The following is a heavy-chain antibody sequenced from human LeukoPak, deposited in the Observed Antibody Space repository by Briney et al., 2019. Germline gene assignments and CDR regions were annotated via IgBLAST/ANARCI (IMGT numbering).Heavy chain of an antibody. CDR1: GFTFSSYA. CDR3: AKGDSSGYYFDY. CDR2: ISGSGGST. V-gene: IGHV3-23*01. D-gene: IGHD3-22*01. J-gene: IGHJ4*02. Sequence: GGSLRLSCAASGFTFSSYAMSWVRQAPGRGLEWVSAISGSGGSTYYADSVKGRFTISRDNSKNTLYLQVNSLRAEDTAVYYCAKGDSSGYYFDYWGQGTLVTVSS.